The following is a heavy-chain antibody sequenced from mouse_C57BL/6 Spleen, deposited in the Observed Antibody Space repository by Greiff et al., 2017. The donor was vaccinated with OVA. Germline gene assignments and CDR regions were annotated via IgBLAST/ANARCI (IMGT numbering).Heavy chain of an antibody. D-gene: IGHD1-1*01. J-gene: IGHJ4*01. V-gene: IGHV5-4*01. Sequence: EVKLVEPGGGLVKPGGSLKLSCAASGFTFSSYAMSWVRQTPEKRLEWVATISDGGSYTYYPDNVKGRFTISRDNAKNNLYLQMSHLTSEDTAMYYCARDGITTVVAKDYYAMDYWGQGTSVTVSS. CDR1: GFTFSSYA. CDR2: ISDGGSYT. CDR3: ARDGITTVVAKDYYAMDY.